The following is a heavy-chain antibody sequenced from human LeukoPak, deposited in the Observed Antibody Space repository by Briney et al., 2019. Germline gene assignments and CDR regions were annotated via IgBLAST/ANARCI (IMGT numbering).Heavy chain of an antibody. D-gene: IGHD1-26*01. CDR3: ARAGSGSYYAFDI. J-gene: IGHJ3*02. V-gene: IGHV4-61*09. CDR2: VYTSGTT. Sequence: SETLSLTCTVSGGSISSGNYCWSWIRQPAGKGLEWIGHVYTSGTTNYNPSLKSRVTISVDTSKNQFSLKLSSVTAADTAVYFCARAGSGSYYAFDIWGQGTMVTVSS. CDR1: GGSISSGNYC.